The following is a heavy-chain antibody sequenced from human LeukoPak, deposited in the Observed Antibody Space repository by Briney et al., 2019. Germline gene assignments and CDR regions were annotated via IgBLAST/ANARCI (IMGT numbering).Heavy chain of an antibody. CDR1: GFTFSSYE. D-gene: IGHD6-13*01. V-gene: IGHV3-48*02. CDR3: ARDPHIAAAGTIFDY. Sequence: GGSLRLSCAASGFTFSSYEMNWVRQAPGKGLEWVSYISSSSTTRYYADSVKGRFAISRDNAKNSLYLQMNSLRDEDSAVYYCARDPHIAAAGTIFDYWGQGILVTVSS. CDR2: ISSSSTTR. J-gene: IGHJ4*02.